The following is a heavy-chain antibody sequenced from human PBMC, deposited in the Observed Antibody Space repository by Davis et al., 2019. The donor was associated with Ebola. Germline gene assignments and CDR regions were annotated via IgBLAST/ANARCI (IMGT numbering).Heavy chain of an antibody. CDR2: IKQDGSEK. CDR1: GFTFSSYW. D-gene: IGHD3-10*01. J-gene: IGHJ5*02. Sequence: GESLKISCAASGFTFSSYWMSWVRQAPGKGLEWVANIKQDGSEKYYVDSVKGRFTISRDHAKNSLYLQMNSLRVEDTAVYYCAKDRGASTWGQGTLVTVSS. V-gene: IGHV3-7*01. CDR3: AKDRGAST.